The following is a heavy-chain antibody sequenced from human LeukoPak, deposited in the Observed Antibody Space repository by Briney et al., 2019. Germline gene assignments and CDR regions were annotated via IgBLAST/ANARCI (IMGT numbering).Heavy chain of an antibody. CDR2: ISPDSNFI. J-gene: IGHJ5*02. D-gene: IGHD1-26*01. V-gene: IGHV3-21*01. CDR3: TNFQTVGVKPFEH. Sequence: GGSLTLSCAGSGFSFSIDGMNWVRQAPGKGLEWVSSISPDSNFIYQADSVKGRFTISRDNAKNSLYLQMEGLRVEDTAVYYCTNFQTVGVKPFEHWGQGTLVTVSS. CDR1: GFSFSIDG.